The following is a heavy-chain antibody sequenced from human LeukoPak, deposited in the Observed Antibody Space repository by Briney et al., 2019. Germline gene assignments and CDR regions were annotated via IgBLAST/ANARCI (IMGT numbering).Heavy chain of an antibody. CDR1: GDSISSNYW. D-gene: IGHD1-26*01. V-gene: IGHV4-4*02. CDR3: ARLLSEWELPY. CDR2: VYYTGTT. J-gene: IGHJ4*02. Sequence: PSETLSLTCAVSGDSISSNYWWSWVRQPPGKGLEWIGSVYYTGTTHYNPSLRSRVTISIDTSKNQFSLTVNSVTAADTAVYYCARLLSEWELPYWGQGTLVTVSS.